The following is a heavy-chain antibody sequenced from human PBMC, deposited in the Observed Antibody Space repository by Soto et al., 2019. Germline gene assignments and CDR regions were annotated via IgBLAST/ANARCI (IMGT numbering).Heavy chain of an antibody. Sequence: QVQLVKSGGGVVQPGRSLRISCAASGFTFSSYAMHWVRQATGKGLEWVAVISYDGSNKYYADSVKGRFTISRDNSKNTVYLEMNSLRAEDTSVYYCARGVVVVPAAIFLGMASLPHTAIYYGMDVWGQGTTVTVSS. CDR2: ISYDGSNK. V-gene: IGHV3-30-3*01. D-gene: IGHD2-2*01. CDR3: ARGVVVVPAAIFLGMASLPHTAIYYGMDV. CDR1: GFTFSSYA. J-gene: IGHJ6*02.